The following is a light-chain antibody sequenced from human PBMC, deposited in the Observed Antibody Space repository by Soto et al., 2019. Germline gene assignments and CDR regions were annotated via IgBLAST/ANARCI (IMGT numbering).Light chain of an antibody. Sequence: QSVLTQPASVSGSPGQSITISCTGTSSDVGGYDYVSWYQHHPGKAPKLMIYDVSNRPSGASNRFSGSKSGNTASLTISGLQAEDEADYYCSSYTSSSLYVFGTGTKLTVL. J-gene: IGLJ1*01. CDR3: SSYTSSSLYV. V-gene: IGLV2-14*03. CDR2: DVS. CDR1: SSDVGGYDY.